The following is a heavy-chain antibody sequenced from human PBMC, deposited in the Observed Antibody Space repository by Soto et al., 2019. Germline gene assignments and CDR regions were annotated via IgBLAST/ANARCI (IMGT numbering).Heavy chain of an antibody. CDR2: INPSGGST. V-gene: IGHV1-46*01. CDR1: GYTFTSYY. Sequence: ASVKVSCKASGYTFTSYYMHWVRQAPGQGLEWMGIINPSGGSTSYAQKFQGRVTMTRDTSTSTVYMELSSLRSEDTAVYYCAAVPYGDYNYYYYYYMDVWGKGTTVTVSS. D-gene: IGHD4-17*01. J-gene: IGHJ6*03. CDR3: AAVPYGDYNYYYYYYMDV.